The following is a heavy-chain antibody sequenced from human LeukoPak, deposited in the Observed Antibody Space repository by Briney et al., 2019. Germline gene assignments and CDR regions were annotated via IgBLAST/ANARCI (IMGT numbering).Heavy chain of an antibody. D-gene: IGHD2-2*01. V-gene: IGHV3-21*01. CDR2: ISSSSSYI. Sequence: GGSLRLSCAASGFTFSSYSMNWVRQAPGKGLEWVSSISSSSSYIYYADSVKGRFTISRDNAKNSLYLQMNRLRAEDTAVYYCAREGYCISSSCFPDYWGQGTLVTVSS. CDR3: AREGYCISSSCFPDY. J-gene: IGHJ4*02. CDR1: GFTFSSYS.